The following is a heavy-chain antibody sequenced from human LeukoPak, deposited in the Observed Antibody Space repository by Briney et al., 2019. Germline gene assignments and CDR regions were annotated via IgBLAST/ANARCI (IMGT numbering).Heavy chain of an antibody. CDR3: ARTTEGGYSYGYFYYYYMDV. J-gene: IGHJ6*03. CDR1: HYSITFGYY. Sequence: SETLSLTCTVSHYSITFGYYWGWIRQPPGKGLEWIGAVHHRGSTSYNPSLKSRVTISVDTSKNQFSLKLSSVTAADTAVYYCARTTEGGYSYGYFYYYYMDVWGKGTTVTISS. V-gene: IGHV4-38-2*02. CDR2: VHHRGST. D-gene: IGHD5-18*01.